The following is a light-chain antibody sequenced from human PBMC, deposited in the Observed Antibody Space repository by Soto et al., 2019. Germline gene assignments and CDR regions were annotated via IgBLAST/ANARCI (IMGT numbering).Light chain of an antibody. CDR1: QSVGSK. J-gene: IGKJ4*01. CDR2: DAF. Sequence: ELVMTQSPATLSVSPGERATLSCRASQSVGSKLAWYQQKPGQAPRLLIFDAFTRATGIPARFSGSGSGTEFTLFISSLQSEDFAVYYCKQYNNWPTLTFGGGTKVDIK. CDR3: KQYNNWPTLT. V-gene: IGKV3-15*01.